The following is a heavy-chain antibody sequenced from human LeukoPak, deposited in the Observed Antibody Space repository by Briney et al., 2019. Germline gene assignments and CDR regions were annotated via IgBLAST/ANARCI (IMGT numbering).Heavy chain of an antibody. J-gene: IGHJ4*02. V-gene: IGHV3-11*01. CDR2: ISDSTNTK. CDR1: GFTFSDYY. D-gene: IGHD1-26*01. Sequence: KSGGSLRLSCAASGFTFSDYYMSWIRQAPGKGLEWVSYISDSTNTKYYADSVKGRFTISRDNTKNSLYLQMNSLRAEDTAVYYCARAVGASEGVDYWGQGTLVTVSS. CDR3: ARAVGASEGVDY.